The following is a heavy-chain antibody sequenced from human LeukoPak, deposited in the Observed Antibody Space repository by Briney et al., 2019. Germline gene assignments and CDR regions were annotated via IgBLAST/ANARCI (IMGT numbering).Heavy chain of an antibody. CDR1: GYTFTGYY. J-gene: IGHJ4*02. D-gene: IGHD2-15*01. CDR2: INPNSGGT. V-gene: IGHV1-2*06. CDR3: ARVNKGYCSGGSCYPLGY. Sequence: ASVKVSCKASGYTFTGYYMHWVRQAPGQGLEWMGRINPNSGGTNYAQKFQGRVTMTRDTSISTAYMELSRLRSDDTAVYYCARVNKGYCSGGSCYPLGYWGPGTLVTVSS.